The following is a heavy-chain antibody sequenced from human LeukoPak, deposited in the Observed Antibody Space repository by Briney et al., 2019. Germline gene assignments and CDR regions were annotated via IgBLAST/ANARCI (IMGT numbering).Heavy chain of an antibody. CDR1: GGSLSGYY. CDR3: ARVVPPVDYYGSGSYYNDY. CDR2: INHSGST. Sequence: SETLSLTCAVYGGSLSGYYWSWIRQPPGKGLEWIGEINHSGSTNYNPSLKSRVTISVDTSKNQFSLKLSSVTAADTAVYYCARVVPPVDYYGSGSYYNDYWGQGTLVTVSS. V-gene: IGHV4-34*01. D-gene: IGHD3-10*01. J-gene: IGHJ4*02.